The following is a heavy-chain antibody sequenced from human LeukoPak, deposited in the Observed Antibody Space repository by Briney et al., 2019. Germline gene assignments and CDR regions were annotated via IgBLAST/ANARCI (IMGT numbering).Heavy chain of an antibody. J-gene: IGHJ6*03. Sequence: SETLSLTCAVYGGSFSGYYWSWIRQPPGKGLEWIGEIDHSGSTNYNPSLKSRVTISVDTSKNQFSLKLSSVTAADTAVYYCASGYSGSFTGNYYYYMDVWGKGTTVTLSS. CDR3: ASGYSGSFTGNYYYYMDV. D-gene: IGHD1-26*01. CDR1: GGSFSGYY. V-gene: IGHV4-34*01. CDR2: IDHSGST.